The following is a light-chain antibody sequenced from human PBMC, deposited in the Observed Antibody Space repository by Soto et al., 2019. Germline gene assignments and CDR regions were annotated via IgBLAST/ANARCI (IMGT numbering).Light chain of an antibody. CDR1: QTISSW. CDR2: KAS. J-gene: IGKJ1*01. CDR3: QQYESFSGA. Sequence: DIPRTKCPSTLSDSLGDRVTTTGRASQTISSWLAWYQQKPGKAPKLPIYKASTLKRGVPSRFSGSGSGTEFTLTIRSLQPDDFATYYCQQYESFSGAFGQGTKVDI. V-gene: IGKV1-5*03.